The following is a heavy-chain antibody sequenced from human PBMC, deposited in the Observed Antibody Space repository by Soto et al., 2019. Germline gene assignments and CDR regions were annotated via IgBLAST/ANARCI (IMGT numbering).Heavy chain of an antibody. D-gene: IGHD6-19*01. CDR1: GYTFTGYY. CDR3: ARGRGNRSGWYDVDY. J-gene: IGHJ4*02. Sequence: QVQLVQSGAEVKKPGASVKVSCKASGYTFTGYYMHWVRQAPGQGLEWMGWINPNSGDTNYAQKFQGWVTMTRDTSISTAYMELSRLRSDDTAVYYCARGRGNRSGWYDVDYWGQGTLVTVSS. V-gene: IGHV1-2*04. CDR2: INPNSGDT.